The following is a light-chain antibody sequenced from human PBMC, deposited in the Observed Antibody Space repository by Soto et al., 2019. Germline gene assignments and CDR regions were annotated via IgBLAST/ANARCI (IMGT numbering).Light chain of an antibody. CDR2: AAS. CDR3: QQSYSTPYT. V-gene: IGKV1-39*01. CDR1: QSIDNY. Sequence: DIQMTQSPSSLSASVGVRVTITCRASQSIDNYLIWYQQSPGKAPKLLIAAASTLRSGVPSRFSGRGSGTDFTLTISSLQPEDFASYYCQQSYSTPYTFGQGTKVDIK. J-gene: IGKJ2*01.